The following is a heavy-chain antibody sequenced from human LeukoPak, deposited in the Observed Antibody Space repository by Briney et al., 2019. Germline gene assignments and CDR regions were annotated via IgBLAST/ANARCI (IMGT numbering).Heavy chain of an antibody. CDR2: IKQDGSEK. D-gene: IGHD2-15*01. CDR1: GLTVRNNF. Sequence: GGSLRLSCAASGLTVRNNFMSWVRQAPGKGLEWVANIKQDGSEKYYVDSVEGRFTISRDNAKNSLYLQMNSLRAEDTAVYYCARDEYPFLGYCSGGSCYPSLRWSDPWGQGTLVTVSS. J-gene: IGHJ5*02. V-gene: IGHV3-7*01. CDR3: ARDEYPFLGYCSGGSCYPSLRWSDP.